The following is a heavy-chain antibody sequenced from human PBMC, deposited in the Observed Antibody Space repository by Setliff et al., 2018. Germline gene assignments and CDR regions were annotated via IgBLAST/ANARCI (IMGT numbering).Heavy chain of an antibody. CDR1: GYTFTSYG. CDR2: ISAYNGNT. D-gene: IGHD6-19*01. J-gene: IGHJ3*02. V-gene: IGHV1-18*01. CDR3: ARVYLAGSGWDKANALDI. Sequence: GASVKVSCKASGYTFTSYGFSWVRQAPGQGLEWMGWISAYNGNTNYGQKYQGRVTMARETSTSTVYMELSGLRSEDTAVYYCARVYLAGSGWDKANALDIWGQGTMVTVSS.